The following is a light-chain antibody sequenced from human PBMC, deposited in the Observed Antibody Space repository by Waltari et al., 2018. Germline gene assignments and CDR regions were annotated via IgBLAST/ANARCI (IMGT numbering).Light chain of an antibody. J-gene: IGLJ2*01. CDR2: GNS. CDR1: SSNIGAGYD. Sequence: SVLTQPPSVSGAPGQRVTISCTGSSSNIGAGYDVHWYQQLPGTAPKLLIYGNSNRPSGVPDRFSGSKSCTSASLAITGLQAEDEADYYCQSYDSSLSGWVFGGGTKLTVL. CDR3: QSYDSSLSGWV. V-gene: IGLV1-40*01.